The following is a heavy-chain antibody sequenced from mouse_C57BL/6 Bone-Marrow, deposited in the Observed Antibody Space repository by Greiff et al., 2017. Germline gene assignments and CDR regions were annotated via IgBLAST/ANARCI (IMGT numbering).Heavy chain of an antibody. CDR1: GYAFSSSW. V-gene: IGHV1-82*01. CDR2: IYPGDGAT. CDR3: ALWLRRGNYFDY. Sequence: VTLQESGPELVKPGASVKISCKASGYAFSSSWMNWVKQRPGKGLEWIGRIYPGDGATNYNGKFKGKATLTADKPSSTAYMQLSSLTSEDSAVYFCALWLRRGNYFDYWGQGTTLTVSS. D-gene: IGHD2-2*01. J-gene: IGHJ2*01.